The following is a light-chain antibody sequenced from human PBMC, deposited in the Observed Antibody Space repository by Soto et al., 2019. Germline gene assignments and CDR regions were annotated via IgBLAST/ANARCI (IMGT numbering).Light chain of an antibody. J-gene: IGKJ5*01. CDR1: QGWSDS. Sequence: DIQMTQSPSSVSASVGDRVTITCRATQGWSDSLAWYQQKPGKAPKLLISVTSRLQSGVPSRFSGSASGTDFTLTIDRLQPEDLATYYCQQGHNWPLTFGQGTRLEIK. CDR3: QQGHNWPLT. CDR2: VTS. V-gene: IGKV1-12*01.